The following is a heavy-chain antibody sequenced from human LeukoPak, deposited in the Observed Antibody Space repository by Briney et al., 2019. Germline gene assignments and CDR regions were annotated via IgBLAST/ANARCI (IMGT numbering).Heavy chain of an antibody. CDR1: GFSFSSYG. CDR2: ISATGGTT. CDR3: ARSGSTAFEY. D-gene: IGHD1-14*01. J-gene: IGHJ4*02. Sequence: GGSLRLSCAASGFSFSSYGMNWVRQAPEKGLEWVSFISATGGTTHYADSVKGRFTISRDNSQNTLYFQMNSLRAEDTAVYYCARSGSTAFEYWGQGTLVTVSS. V-gene: IGHV3-23*01.